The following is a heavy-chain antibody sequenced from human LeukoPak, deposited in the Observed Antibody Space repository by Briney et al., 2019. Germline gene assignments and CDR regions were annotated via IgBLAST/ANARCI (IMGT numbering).Heavy chain of an antibody. CDR3: ARGFRSSWYGYYFDY. V-gene: IGHV3-53*01. J-gene: IGHJ4*02. D-gene: IGHD6-13*01. CDR1: GFTVSSNY. CDR2: IYSGGST. Sequence: PGGSLRLSCAASGFTVSSNYMSWVRQAPGKGLEWVSVIYSGGSTYYADSVKGRFTISRDNSKNTLYLQMNSLRAEDTAVYYCARGFRSSWYGYYFDYWGQGTLVTVSS.